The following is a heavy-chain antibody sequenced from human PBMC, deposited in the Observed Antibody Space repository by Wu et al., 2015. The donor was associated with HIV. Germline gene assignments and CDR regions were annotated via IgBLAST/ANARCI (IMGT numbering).Heavy chain of an antibody. D-gene: IGHD3-22*01. Sequence: QVQLVQSGAEVKKPGASVKVSCKASGYTFTDHYMHWVRQAPGQGLEWMGWINPRTDSTTYAQSFEARLTIARDTSKNTIYMQLSGLKSDDTAKYFCARERVDYDSAGYRAHRGYYFDYWGQGTLVIVSS. CDR3: ARERVDYDSAGYRAHRGYYFDY. CDR2: INPRTDST. V-gene: IGHV1-2*02. CDR1: GYTFTDHY. J-gene: IGHJ4*02.